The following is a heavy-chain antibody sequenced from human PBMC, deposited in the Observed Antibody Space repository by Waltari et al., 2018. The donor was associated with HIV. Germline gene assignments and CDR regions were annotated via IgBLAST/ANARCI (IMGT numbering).Heavy chain of an antibody. CDR2: INPNSGGT. CDR1: GYTFTGYY. V-gene: IGHV1-2*02. CDR3: ATALYSSSSAGSIDY. D-gene: IGHD6-6*01. J-gene: IGHJ4*02. Sequence: QVQLVQSGAEVKKPGASVKVSCKASGYTFTGYYMHGVRQAPGQGLEWMGWINPNSGGTNYAQKVQGRVTMTRDTSISTAYMELSRLRSDDTAVYYCATALYSSSSAGSIDYWGQGTLVTVSS.